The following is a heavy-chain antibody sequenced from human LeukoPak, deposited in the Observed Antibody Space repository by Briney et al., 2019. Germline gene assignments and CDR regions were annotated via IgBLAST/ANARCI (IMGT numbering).Heavy chain of an antibody. D-gene: IGHD3-10*01. CDR2: INHSGST. CDR3: ARRRPHRAFYGSGSANWFDP. V-gene: IGHV4-34*01. Sequence: SETLPLTCAVYGGSFSGYYWSWIRQPPGKGMEWIGEINHSGSTNYNPSLKSRVTISVDTSKNQFSLKLSSVTAADTAVYYRARRRPHRAFYGSGSANWFDPWGQGTLVTVSS. CDR1: GGSFSGYY. J-gene: IGHJ5*02.